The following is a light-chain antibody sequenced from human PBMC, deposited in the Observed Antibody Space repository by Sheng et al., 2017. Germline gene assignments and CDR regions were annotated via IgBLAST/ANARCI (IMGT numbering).Light chain of an antibody. Sequence: IQMTQSPSSFSASTGDRVTITCRASQGISSYLAWYQQKPGKAPKLLIYAASTLQSGVPSRFSGSGSGTDFTLTISCQQSEDFATYYCQQSYSTPLYTFGQGTKLEIK. CDR2: AAS. J-gene: IGKJ2*01. V-gene: IGKV1-8*01. CDR3: QQSYSTPLYT. CDR1: QGISSY.